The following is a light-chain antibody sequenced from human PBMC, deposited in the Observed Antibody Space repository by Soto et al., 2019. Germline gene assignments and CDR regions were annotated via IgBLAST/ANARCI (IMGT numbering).Light chain of an antibody. V-gene: IGKV3-20*01. J-gene: IGKJ4*01. CDR1: QSVSSSY. CDR3: QQYGSSRLT. Sequence: EIVLTQSPGTLSLSPGERATLSGRASQSVSSSYLDWYQQKPGQAPRLLIYGASSRATGIPDRFSGSGSGTDFALTISRLEPADFAVYYCQQYGSSRLTFGGGTKVEIK. CDR2: GAS.